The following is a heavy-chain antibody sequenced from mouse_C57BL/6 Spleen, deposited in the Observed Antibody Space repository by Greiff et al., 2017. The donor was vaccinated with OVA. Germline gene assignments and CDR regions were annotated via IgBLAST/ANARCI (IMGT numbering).Heavy chain of an antibody. J-gene: IGHJ4*01. Sequence: QVQLQQPGAELVKPGASVKLSCKASGYTFTSYWMHWVKQRPGQGLEWIGMIHPNSGSTNYNEKFKSKATLTVDKSSSTAYMQLSSLTSEDSAVYYCAGYDYDDAMDYWGQGTSVTVSS. V-gene: IGHV1-64*01. D-gene: IGHD2-4*01. CDR2: IHPNSGST. CDR1: GYTFTSYW. CDR3: AGYDYDDAMDY.